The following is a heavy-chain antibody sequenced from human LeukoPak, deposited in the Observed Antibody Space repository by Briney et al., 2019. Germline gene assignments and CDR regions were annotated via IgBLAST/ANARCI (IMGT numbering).Heavy chain of an antibody. Sequence: NPSETLSLTCTFSGGSISSYYWSGIRQPAGKGLEWIGRIFISGSTNYNPSLKSRVTMSVDTSKNQFSLKLTSVTAADTAVYYCARDRYYYNSGSPLFDYWGQGTLVTVSS. D-gene: IGHD3-10*01. J-gene: IGHJ4*02. CDR2: IFISGST. CDR3: ARDRYYYNSGSPLFDY. CDR1: GGSISSYY. V-gene: IGHV4-4*07.